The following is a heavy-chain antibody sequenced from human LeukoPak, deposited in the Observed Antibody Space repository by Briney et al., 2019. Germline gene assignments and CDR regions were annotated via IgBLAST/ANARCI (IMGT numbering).Heavy chain of an antibody. CDR1: GFTFSSYS. J-gene: IGHJ4*02. CDR3: ARDGLRRRVMIAFGGGGQFDY. V-gene: IGHV4-34*01. CDR2: INHTGIT. Sequence: NPGGSLRLSCAASGFTFSSYSMNWVRQAPGKGLEWIGEINHTGITNYNPSLKSRVTMSVDASKNQFSLNLSSVTAADTAVYYCARDGLRRRVMIAFGGGGQFDYWGQGTLVIASS. D-gene: IGHD3-16*01.